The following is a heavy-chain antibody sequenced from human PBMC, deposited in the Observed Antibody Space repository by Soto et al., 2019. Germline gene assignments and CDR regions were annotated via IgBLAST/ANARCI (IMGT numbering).Heavy chain of an antibody. Sequence: SETLSLTCTVSGGSISSSSYYWGWIRQPPGKGLEWIGSIYYSGSTYYNPSLKSRVTISVDTSKNQFSLKLSSVTAADTAVYYCARLGSNMVRGVSGPDYWGQGTLVTVSS. CDR1: GGSISSSSYY. V-gene: IGHV4-39*01. CDR3: ARLGSNMVRGVSGPDY. CDR2: IYYSGST. D-gene: IGHD3-10*01. J-gene: IGHJ4*02.